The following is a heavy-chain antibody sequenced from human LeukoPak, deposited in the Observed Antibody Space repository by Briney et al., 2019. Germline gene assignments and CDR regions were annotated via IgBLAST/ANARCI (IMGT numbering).Heavy chain of an antibody. CDR3: APQPVEMATIRLGY. Sequence: SVKVSCKASGGTFSSYAISWVRQAPGQGLEWMGRIIPILGIANYAQKFQGRVTITADKSTSTAYMELSSLRSEDTAVYYCAPQPVEMATIRLGYWGQGTLVTVSS. D-gene: IGHD5-24*01. J-gene: IGHJ4*02. V-gene: IGHV1-69*04. CDR2: IIPILGIA. CDR1: GGTFSSYA.